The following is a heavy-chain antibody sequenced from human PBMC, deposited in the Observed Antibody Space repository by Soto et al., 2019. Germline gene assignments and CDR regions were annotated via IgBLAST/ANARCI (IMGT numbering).Heavy chain of an antibody. V-gene: IGHV3-11*05. J-gene: IGHJ4*02. Sequence: GGSLRLSCAASGFTFGDYYMSWIRQAPGKGLEWVSSISSTGSYTYYADSVKSRFTISRDNAENSLYLQMYSLTDEDTAVYYCVRDPSRRSPPDFWGQGTLVTAPQ. CDR1: GFTFGDYY. CDR3: VRDPSRRSPPDF. CDR2: ISSTGSYT.